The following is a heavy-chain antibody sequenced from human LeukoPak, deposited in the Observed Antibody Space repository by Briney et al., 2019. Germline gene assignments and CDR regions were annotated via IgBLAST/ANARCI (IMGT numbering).Heavy chain of an antibody. Sequence: PSETLSLTCTVSGGSISSYYWSWIRQPPGKGLEWIGYIYYSGSTNYNPSLKSRVTISVDTSKNQFSLKLSSVTAADTAVYYCASSGGGTYYYDSSGYEFDYWGQGTLVTVSS. CDR3: ASSGGGTYYYDSSGYEFDY. V-gene: IGHV4-59*08. J-gene: IGHJ4*02. CDR2: IYYSGST. CDR1: GGSISSYY. D-gene: IGHD3-22*01.